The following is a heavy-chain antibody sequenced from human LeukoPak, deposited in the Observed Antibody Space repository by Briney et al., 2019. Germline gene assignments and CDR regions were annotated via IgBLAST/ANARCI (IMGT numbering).Heavy chain of an antibody. Sequence: KPSETLSLTCTVSCGSISVYYWSWIRQPPGKGLEWMWYIYYSGSTNYNPSLKSRVTISVDTSKNQFSLKLSSVTDTDTAVYYCARALRYYGSGSPFGGFDPWGQGTLVTVSS. CDR2: IYYSGST. CDR1: CGSISVYY. D-gene: IGHD3-10*01. V-gene: IGHV4-59*01. CDR3: ARALRYYGSGSPFGGFDP. J-gene: IGHJ5*02.